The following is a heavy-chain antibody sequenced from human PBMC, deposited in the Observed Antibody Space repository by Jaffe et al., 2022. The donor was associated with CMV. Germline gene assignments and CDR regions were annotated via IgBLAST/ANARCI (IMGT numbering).Heavy chain of an antibody. J-gene: IGHJ3*02. CDR2: FDPEDGET. CDR1: GYTLTELS. CDR3: ATDQRGVVAADGAFDI. Sequence: QVQLVQSGAEVKKPGASVKVSCKVSGYTLTELSMHWVRQAPGKGLEWMGGFDPEDGETIYAQKFQGRVTMTEDTSTDTAYMELSSLRSEDTAVYYCATDQRGVVAADGAFDIWGQGTMVTVSS. V-gene: IGHV1-24*01. D-gene: IGHD2-15*01.